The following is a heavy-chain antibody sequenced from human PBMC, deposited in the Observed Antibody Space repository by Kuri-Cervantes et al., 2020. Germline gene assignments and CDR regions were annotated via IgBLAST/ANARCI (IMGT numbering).Heavy chain of an antibody. Sequence: ASVKVSCKASGYTFTSYGIDWVRQAPGQGLEWMGWVRAYNGETNYAQKLQSRVTMTTDTSTSTAYMELRVLRSDDTAVYYCARDRYGVNYYYYYGMDVWGQGTTVTVSS. CDR3: ARDRYGVNYYYYYGMDV. CDR1: GYTFTSYG. D-gene: IGHD3-10*01. CDR2: VRAYNGET. J-gene: IGHJ6*02. V-gene: IGHV1-18*01.